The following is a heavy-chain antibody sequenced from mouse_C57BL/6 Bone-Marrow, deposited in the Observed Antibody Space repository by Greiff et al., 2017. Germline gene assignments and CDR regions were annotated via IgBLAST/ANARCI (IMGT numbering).Heavy chain of an antibody. J-gene: IGHJ3*01. Sequence: QVQLQQPGAELVKPGASVKLSCKASGYTFTSYWMHWVKQRPGQGLAWIGMIHPNSGSTNYNAKLKSKATLTVDKSSRTAFMQLSSLTSDASAVYDCARSKRRFEPFAYWGQGTLVTVSA. CDR2: IHPNSGST. CDR1: GYTFTSYW. V-gene: IGHV1-64*01. CDR3: ARSKRRFEPFAY.